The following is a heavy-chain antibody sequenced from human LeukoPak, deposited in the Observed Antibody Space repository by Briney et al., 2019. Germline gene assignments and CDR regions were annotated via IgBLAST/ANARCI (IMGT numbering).Heavy chain of an antibody. V-gene: IGHV4-34*01. CDR1: GGSFSGYY. CDR3: ARVARSKDYCSGGSCYVAFDI. J-gene: IGHJ3*02. Sequence: SETLSLTCAVYGGSFSGYYWSWIRQPPGKGLEWIGEINHSGSTNYNPSLKSRVTISVDKSKNQFSLKLSSVTAADTAVYYCARVARSKDYCSGGSCYVAFDIWGQGTMVTVSS. CDR2: INHSGST. D-gene: IGHD2-15*01.